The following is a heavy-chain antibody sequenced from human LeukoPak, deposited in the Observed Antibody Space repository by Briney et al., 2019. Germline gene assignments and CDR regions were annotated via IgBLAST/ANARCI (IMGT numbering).Heavy chain of an antibody. J-gene: IGHJ4*02. D-gene: IGHD6-19*01. V-gene: IGHV1-18*01. Sequence: ASVKASCKASGYTFTSYGISWVRQAPGQGLEWMGWISAYNGNTHYAQKLQGRVTMTTDTSTSTAYMELRSLRSGDTAVYYCAGRTLVAGPDFDYWGQGTLVTVSS. CDR2: ISAYNGNT. CDR1: GYTFTSYG. CDR3: AGRTLVAGPDFDY.